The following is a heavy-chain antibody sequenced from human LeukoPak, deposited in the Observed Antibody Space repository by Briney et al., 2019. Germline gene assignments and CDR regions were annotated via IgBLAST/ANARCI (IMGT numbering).Heavy chain of an antibody. D-gene: IGHD3/OR15-3a*01. CDR2: INHSGST. Sequence: SETLSLTCTVSGGSISSYYWSWIRQPPGKGLEWIGEINHSGSTNYNPSLKSRVTISIGTSKNQFSLKLSSVTAADTAMYYCARDRTYAFDIWGQGTMVTVSS. J-gene: IGHJ3*02. V-gene: IGHV4-34*01. CDR1: GGSISSYY. CDR3: ARDRTYAFDI.